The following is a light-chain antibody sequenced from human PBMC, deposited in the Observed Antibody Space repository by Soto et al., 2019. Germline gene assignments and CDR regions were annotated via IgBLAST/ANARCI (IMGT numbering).Light chain of an antibody. J-gene: IGLJ1*01. V-gene: IGLV2-23*01. CDR2: EAS. Sequence: QSALTQPASVSGSPGQSITISCTGTSSDVGNSNLVSWYQQHPGKAPKLMIYEASKRPSGVPDRFSGTKSGNTASLTISGLQAEYEADYYCCAYARSNTYVFATGTKVTVL. CDR3: CAYARSNTYV. CDR1: SSDVGNSNL.